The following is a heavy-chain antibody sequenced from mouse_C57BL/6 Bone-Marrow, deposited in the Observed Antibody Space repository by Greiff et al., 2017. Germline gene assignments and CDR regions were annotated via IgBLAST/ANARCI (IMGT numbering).Heavy chain of an antibody. CDR2: IDPSDSYT. J-gene: IGHJ2*01. V-gene: IGHV1-59*01. Sequence: VQLQQPGAELVRPGTSVKLSCKASGYTFTSYWMHWVKQRPGQGLEWIGVIDPSDSYTNYNQKFKGKATLTVDTSSSTAYMQLSSLTSEDSAVYYCAREVVATEGYYFDYWGQGTTLTVSS. CDR3: AREVVATEGYYFDY. D-gene: IGHD1-1*01. CDR1: GYTFTSYW.